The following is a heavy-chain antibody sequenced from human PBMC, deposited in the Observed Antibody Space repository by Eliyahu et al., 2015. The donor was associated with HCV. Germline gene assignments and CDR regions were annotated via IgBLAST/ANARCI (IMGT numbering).Heavy chain of an antibody. J-gene: IGHJ4*02. Sequence: QVQLVESGGGLVKPGGSLRLSCAASGFAFSDYYMSWXRQAPGKGLEWISYISSTGITIYYADSVRGRFTVSRDNAKNSLYLQINSLRAEDTAIYYCARASTYFDYWGQGTLVTVSS. CDR3: ARASTYFDY. CDR2: ISSTGITI. CDR1: GFAFSDYY. D-gene: IGHD5/OR15-5a*01. V-gene: IGHV3-11*01.